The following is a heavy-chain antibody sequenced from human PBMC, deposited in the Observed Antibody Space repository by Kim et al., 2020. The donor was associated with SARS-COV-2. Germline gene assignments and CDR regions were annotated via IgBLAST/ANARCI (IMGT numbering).Heavy chain of an antibody. D-gene: IGHD1-26*01. V-gene: IGHV4-38-2*02. CDR2: IYHSGST. Sequence: SETLSLTCTVSGYSISSGYYWGWIRQPPGKGLEWIGSIYHSGSTYYNPSFKSRVTISVDTSKNQFSLKLSSVTAADTAVYYCAREDNSGSYSFDYWGQGT. J-gene: IGHJ4*02. CDR1: GYSISSGYY. CDR3: AREDNSGSYSFDY.